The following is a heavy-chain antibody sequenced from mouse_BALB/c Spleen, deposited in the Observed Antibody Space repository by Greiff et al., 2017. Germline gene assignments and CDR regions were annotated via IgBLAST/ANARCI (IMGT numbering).Heavy chain of an antibody. CDR3: ARRSEIYYGNSFDD. D-gene: IGHD2-1*01. J-gene: IGHJ2*01. Sequence: EVQGVESGGGLVQPGGSRKLSCAASGFTFSSFGMHWVRQAPEKGLEWVAYISSGSSTIYYADTVKGRFTISRDNPKNTLFLQMTSLRSEDTAMYYCARRSEIYYGNSFDDWGQGTTRTVSS. V-gene: IGHV5-17*02. CDR2: ISSGSSTI. CDR1: GFTFSSFG.